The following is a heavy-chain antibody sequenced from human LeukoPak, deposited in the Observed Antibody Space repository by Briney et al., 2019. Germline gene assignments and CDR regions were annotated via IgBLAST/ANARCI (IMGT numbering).Heavy chain of an antibody. CDR1: GGTFSSYA. V-gene: IGHV1-69*13. CDR2: VIPIFGTA. Sequence: ASVKVSCKASGGTFSSYAISWVRQAPGQGLEWMGGVIPIFGTANYAQKFQGRVTITADESTSTAYMELSSLRSEDTAVYYCAREAIGISTRPVAFDIWGQGTMVTVSS. J-gene: IGHJ3*02. D-gene: IGHD6-6*01. CDR3: AREAIGISTRPVAFDI.